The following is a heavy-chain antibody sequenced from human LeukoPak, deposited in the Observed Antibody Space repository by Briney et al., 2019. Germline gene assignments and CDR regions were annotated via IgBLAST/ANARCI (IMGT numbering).Heavy chain of an antibody. CDR1: GGSISSYY. Sequence: SETLSLTCTVSGGSISSYYWSWIRQPPGKGLEWIGYIYYSGSTNYNPSLKSRVTISVDTSKNQFSLKLSSVTAADTAVYYCARERSYSSSSGGWFDPWGQGTLVTVSS. D-gene: IGHD6-13*01. CDR3: ARERSYSSSSGGWFDP. CDR2: IYYSGST. V-gene: IGHV4-59*01. J-gene: IGHJ5*02.